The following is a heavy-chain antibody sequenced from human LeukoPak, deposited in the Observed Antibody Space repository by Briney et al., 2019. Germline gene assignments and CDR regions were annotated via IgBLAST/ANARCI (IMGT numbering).Heavy chain of an antibody. V-gene: IGHV3-7*01. D-gene: IGHD2-15*01. CDR2: IKQDGSEK. CDR1: GFTFSSYW. J-gene: IGHJ5*02. CDR3: ARDRSDIVVVVAATRGWFDP. Sequence: GGSLGLSCAASGFTFSSYWMSWVRQAPGKGLEWVANIKQDGSEKYYVDSVKGRFTISRDNAKNSLYLQMNSLRAEDTAVYYCARDRSDIVVVVAATRGWFDPWGQGTLVTVSS.